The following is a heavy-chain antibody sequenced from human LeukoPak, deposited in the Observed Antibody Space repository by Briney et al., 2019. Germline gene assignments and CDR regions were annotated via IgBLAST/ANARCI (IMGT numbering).Heavy chain of an antibody. CDR1: GGSISSGGYY. J-gene: IGHJ6*02. CDR3: ARDLPMVRGVILPYYGMDV. CDR2: IYYSGST. D-gene: IGHD3-10*01. V-gene: IGHV4-31*03. Sequence: SETLSLTCTVSGGSISSGGYYWSWIRQHPGKGLEWIGYIYYSGSTYYNPSLKSRVTISVDTSKNQFSLKLSSVTAADTAVYYCARDLPMVRGVILPYYGMDVWGQGTTVTVSS.